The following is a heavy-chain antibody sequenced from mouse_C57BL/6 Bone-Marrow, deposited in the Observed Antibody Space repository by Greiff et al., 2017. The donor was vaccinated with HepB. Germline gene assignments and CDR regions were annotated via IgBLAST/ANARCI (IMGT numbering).Heavy chain of an antibody. D-gene: IGHD2-4*01. CDR1: GFTFSSYA. V-gene: IGHV5-4*01. CDR2: ISDGGSYT. Sequence: EVQGVESGGGLVKPGGSLKLSCAASGFTFSSYAMSWVRQTPEKRLEWVATISDGGSYTYYPDNVKGRFTISRDNTKNNLYLQVSHLKSEDTAMYYCARDGDYDGFAYWGQGTLVTVAA. J-gene: IGHJ3*01. CDR3: ARDGDYDGFAY.